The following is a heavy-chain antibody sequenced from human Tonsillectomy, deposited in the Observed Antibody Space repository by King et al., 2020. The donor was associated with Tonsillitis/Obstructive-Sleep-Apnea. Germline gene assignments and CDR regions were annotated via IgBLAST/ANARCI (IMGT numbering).Heavy chain of an antibody. CDR3: ARDPSWLGGGYFDY. CDR1: GGSISSYY. D-gene: IGHD6-19*01. Sequence: VQLQESGPGLVKPSETLSLTCTVSGGSISSYYWSWIRQPPGKGLEWIGYIYYSGSTNYNPSLKSRVTISVDTSKNQFSLKLSSVTAADTAVYYCARDPSWLGGGYFDYWGQGTLVTVSS. V-gene: IGHV4-59*01. J-gene: IGHJ4*02. CDR2: IYYSGST.